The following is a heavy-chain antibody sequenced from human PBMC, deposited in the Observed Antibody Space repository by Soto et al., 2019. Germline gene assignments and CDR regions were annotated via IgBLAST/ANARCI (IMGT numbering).Heavy chain of an antibody. CDR2: ISANDVGT. CDR1: GFTLRNYA. J-gene: IGHJ4*02. D-gene: IGHD1-20*01. V-gene: IGHV3-23*01. CDR3: AKAKNDYNWDNRPPFDY. Sequence: GSLRLSCESSGFTLRNYAMTWVRQAPGKGLEWVSLISANDVGTYYAESVKTRFTISTDQSRNTVYLQMDSLRADDTAIYYCAKAKNDYNWDNRPPFDYWGQGTLVTVSS.